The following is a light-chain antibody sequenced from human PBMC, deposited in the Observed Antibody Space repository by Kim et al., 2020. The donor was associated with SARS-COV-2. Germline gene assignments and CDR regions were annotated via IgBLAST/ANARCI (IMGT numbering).Light chain of an antibody. CDR3: AAWDDSLNAWV. Sequence: QSVVTQPPSASGTAGQRVTISCSGSSSNIGSNIVNWYQQFPGTDPQLLINRNNQRPSGVHDQFSGSKSGTSASLAISGLQSKDEADYYCAAWDDSLNAWVFGGGTKLTVL. CDR2: RNN. J-gene: IGLJ3*02. V-gene: IGLV1-44*01. CDR1: SSNIGSNI.